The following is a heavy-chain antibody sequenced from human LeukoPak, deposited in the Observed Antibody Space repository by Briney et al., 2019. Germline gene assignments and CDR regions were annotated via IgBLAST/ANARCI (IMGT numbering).Heavy chain of an antibody. V-gene: IGHV4-59*08. CDR2: INSNGGT. J-gene: IGHJ4*02. D-gene: IGHD3-10*01. CDR1: GGSISSYY. Sequence: SETLSLTCIVSGGSISSYYWSWIRQPPGKGLEWIGYINSNGGTNYNPSLKSRVTMSVDTSKNQFSLKLNSVNAADTAVYYCARHVSGIYGSRGDFDYWGQGTLVTVSS. CDR3: ARHVSGIYGSRGDFDY.